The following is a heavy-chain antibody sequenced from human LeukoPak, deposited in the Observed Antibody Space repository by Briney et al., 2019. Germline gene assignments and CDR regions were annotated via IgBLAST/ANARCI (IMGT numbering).Heavy chain of an antibody. Sequence: GGSLTFSGAASGFTFDDYAMHWVRQAPGKGLEWGSGISWNSGSIGYADSVKGRFTISRDNAKNSLYLQMNSLRAEDTAVYYCAKAMVRGVPSGNWFDPWGQGTLVTVSS. CDR3: AKAMVRGVPSGNWFDP. CDR2: ISWNSGSI. D-gene: IGHD3-10*01. J-gene: IGHJ5*02. V-gene: IGHV3-9*01. CDR1: GFTFDDYA.